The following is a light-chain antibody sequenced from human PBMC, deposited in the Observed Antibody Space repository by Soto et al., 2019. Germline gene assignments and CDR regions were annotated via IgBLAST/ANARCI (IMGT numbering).Light chain of an antibody. V-gene: IGLV7-43*01. J-gene: IGLJ3*02. CDR1: TGAVTSSFN. CDR2: TTS. CDR3: LLYYGGAQLV. Sequence: QTVVTQEPSLTVSPGGTVTLTCSSSTGAVTSSFNPSWFQHKPGQAPRALIYTTSNKHSWTPARFSGSLLGGRAALTLSGAQPDDEAEYYCLLYYGGAQLVFGGGTKLTVL.